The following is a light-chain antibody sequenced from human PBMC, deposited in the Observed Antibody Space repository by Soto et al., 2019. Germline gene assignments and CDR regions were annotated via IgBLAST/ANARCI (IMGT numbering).Light chain of an antibody. V-gene: IGLV1-40*01. CDR3: QSYDSSVKEV. CDR2: GNS. CDR1: SSNIGAGYD. J-gene: IGLJ2*01. Sequence: QSVLKQPPSVSGAPGQRVTISCTGSSSNIGAGYDVHWYQQLPGTAPKLLIYGNSNRPSGVPDRFSGSKSGTSASLAITGLQAEDEADYYCQSYDSSVKEVFGGGTKLTVL.